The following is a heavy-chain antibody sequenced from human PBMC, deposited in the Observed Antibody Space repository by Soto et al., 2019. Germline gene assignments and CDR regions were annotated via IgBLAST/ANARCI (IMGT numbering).Heavy chain of an antibody. D-gene: IGHD2-2*01. J-gene: IGHJ6*03. CDR1: GFTFSAYG. CDR3: AREASRGHYYYMDL. Sequence: GGSLRLSCAASGFTFSAYGMHWVRQAPGKGLEWVAVIWYDGTNKYYADSVQGPFTISRDNSRNTVYLQMNSLRAEDTAVYYCAREASRGHYYYMDLWGEGTTVTVSS. V-gene: IGHV3-33*01. CDR2: IWYDGTNK.